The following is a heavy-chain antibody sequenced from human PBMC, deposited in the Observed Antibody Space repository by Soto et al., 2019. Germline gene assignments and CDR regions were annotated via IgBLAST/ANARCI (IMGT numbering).Heavy chain of an antibody. D-gene: IGHD2-15*01. V-gene: IGHV4-39*01. Sequence: PSETLSLTCTVSGGSISSSSYFWGWIRQPPGKGLEWIGSIHFSGSTYYNPSLKSRVTISVDTSRNQLSLKLTSVTAADTAVYFCARQTVVYYFDYWGQGTLVTVSS. J-gene: IGHJ4*02. CDR2: IHFSGST. CDR3: ARQTVVYYFDY. CDR1: GGSISSSSYF.